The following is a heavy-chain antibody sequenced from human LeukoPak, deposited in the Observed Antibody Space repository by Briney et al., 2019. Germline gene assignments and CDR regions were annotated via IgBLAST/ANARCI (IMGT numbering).Heavy chain of an antibody. CDR3: ARDIEAAGLFLDY. V-gene: IGHV3-7*01. CDR2: MKYDVSEK. D-gene: IGHD6-13*01. CDR1: GFTLSIDW. J-gene: IGHJ4*02. Sequence: GGSLRLSCAASGFTLSIDWMSCVRQAPGRGREGGANMKYDVSEKYYVDSVKGGFTFSRDNAKYSLYLQMNSLRAEDTAVYYCARDIEAAGLFLDYWGQGTLVTVSS.